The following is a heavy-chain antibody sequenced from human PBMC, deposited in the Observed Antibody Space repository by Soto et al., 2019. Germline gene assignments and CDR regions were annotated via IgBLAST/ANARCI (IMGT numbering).Heavy chain of an antibody. CDR2: INHSGST. Sequence: QVQLQQWGAGLLKPSETLSLTCAVYGGSFSGYYWCWIRHPPGKGLEWIGEINHSGSTNYIPSLKRRVTLPVDTSKNQCAMKLSTVTAADTAVDYCARGLWRSREEFDCWGQGTMVSVSS. J-gene: IGHJ4*02. D-gene: IGHD6-13*01. CDR1: GGSFSGYY. CDR3: ARGLWRSREEFDC. V-gene: IGHV4-34*01.